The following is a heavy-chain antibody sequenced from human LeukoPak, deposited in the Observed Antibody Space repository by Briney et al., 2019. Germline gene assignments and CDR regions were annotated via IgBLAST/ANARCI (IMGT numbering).Heavy chain of an antibody. D-gene: IGHD6-19*01. V-gene: IGHV3-23*01. CDR3: AKDAGGFSGWYLGYYYYGMDV. CDR1: GFTFSSYA. J-gene: IGHJ6*02. CDR2: ISGSGGST. Sequence: GGSLRLSCAASGFTFSSYAMSWVRQAPGKGLEWVSAISGSGGSTYYADSVKGRFTISRDNSKNTLYLQMNSLRAEDTAVYYCAKDAGGFSGWYLGYYYYGMDVWGQGTTVTVSS.